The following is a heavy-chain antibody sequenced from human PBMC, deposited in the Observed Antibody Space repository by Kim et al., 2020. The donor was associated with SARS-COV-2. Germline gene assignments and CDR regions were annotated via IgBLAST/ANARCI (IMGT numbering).Heavy chain of an antibody. CDR3: ARHEAQGDSESYADDYRF. V-gene: IGHV4-59*08. CDR2: IYYSGST. D-gene: IGHD1-26*01. Sequence: SETLSLTCTASGGSISSYYWSWIRQPPGKGLEWIGDIYYSGSTNYNPSLKSRVTISVDTSKNQFSLKLSSVTAADTAVYYCARHEAQGDSESYADDYRF. J-gene: IGHJ5*01. CDR1: GGSISSYY.